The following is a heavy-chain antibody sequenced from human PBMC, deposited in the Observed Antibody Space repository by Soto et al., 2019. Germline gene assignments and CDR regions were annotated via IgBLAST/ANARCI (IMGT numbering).Heavy chain of an antibody. D-gene: IGHD3-3*01. J-gene: IGHJ4*02. CDR3: ARDDFWSGYYYLDY. CDR1: GFTFSSYG. CDR2: IWYDGSNK. Sequence: GGSLRLSCAASGFTFSSYGMHWVRQAPGKGLEWVAVIWYDGSNKYYADSVKGRFTISRDNSKNTLYLQMNSLRAEDTAVYYCARDDFWSGYYYLDYWGQGTLVTVSS. V-gene: IGHV3-33*01.